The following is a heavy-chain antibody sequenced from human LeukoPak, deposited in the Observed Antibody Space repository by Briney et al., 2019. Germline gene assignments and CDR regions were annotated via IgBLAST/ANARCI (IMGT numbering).Heavy chain of an antibody. CDR1: GFTFSSYS. CDR2: ISSSSSYI. V-gene: IGHV3-21*01. Sequence: GGSQRLSCAASGFTFSSYSMNWVRQAPGKGLEWVSSISSSSSYIYYADSVKGRFTISRDNAKNSLYLQMNSLRAEDTAVYYCAKDSSTSGNFDYWGQGTLVTVSS. J-gene: IGHJ4*02. CDR3: AKDSSTSGNFDY. D-gene: IGHD2-2*01.